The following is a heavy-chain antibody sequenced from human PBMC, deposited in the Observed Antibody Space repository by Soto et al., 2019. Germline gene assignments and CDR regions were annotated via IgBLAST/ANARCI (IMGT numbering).Heavy chain of an antibody. Sequence: GALRLYCAASVFTFTRYSMNWVRQAPGKGLEWVSSISSTTNYIYYGDSMKGRFTISRDNAKNSLYLEMNSLRAEDTAVYYCARESEDLTSNFDYWGQGTLVTVSS. CDR3: ARESEDLTSNFDY. CDR2: ISSTTNYI. CDR1: VFTFTRYS. V-gene: IGHV3-21*06. J-gene: IGHJ4*02.